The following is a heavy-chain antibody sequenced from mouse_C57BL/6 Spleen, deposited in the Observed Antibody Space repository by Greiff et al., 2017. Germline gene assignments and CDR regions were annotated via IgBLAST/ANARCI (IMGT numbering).Heavy chain of an antibody. J-gene: IGHJ3*01. D-gene: IGHD2-4*01. CDR2: ISYDGSN. Sequence: EVKLLESGPGLVKPSQSLSLTCSVTGYSITSGYYWNWIRQFPGNKLEWMGYISYDGSNNYNPSLKNRISITRDTSKNQFFLKLNSVTTEDTATYYCARDIGYDYAKVWFAYWGQGTLVTVSA. CDR1: GYSITSGYY. CDR3: ARDIGYDYAKVWFAY. V-gene: IGHV3-6*01.